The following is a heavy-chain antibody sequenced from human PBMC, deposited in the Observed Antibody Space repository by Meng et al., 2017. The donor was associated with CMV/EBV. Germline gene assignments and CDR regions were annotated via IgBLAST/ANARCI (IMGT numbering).Heavy chain of an antibody. CDR1: ISSSSYY. J-gene: IGHJ4*02. V-gene: IGHV4-39*07. CDR3: ARSLYDFWSGRVTPYYFDY. Sequence: ISSSSYYWGWIRQPPGKGLEWIGSIYYSGSTYYNPSLKSRVTISVDTSKNQFSLKLSSVTAADTAVYYCARSLYDFWSGRVTPYYFDYWGQGTLVTVSS. CDR2: IYYSGST. D-gene: IGHD3-3*01.